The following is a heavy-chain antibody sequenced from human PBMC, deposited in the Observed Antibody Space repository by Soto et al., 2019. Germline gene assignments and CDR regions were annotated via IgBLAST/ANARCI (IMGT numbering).Heavy chain of an antibody. CDR1: GDSVSSNRGA. J-gene: IGHJ6*02. Sequence: QVQLQQSGPGLVKPSQTLSLTCDISGDSVSSNRGAWTWIRQSPSRGLEWLGRTYYRSKWYNEYGLSVNRRITTNADTCKNQFSLQLNSVTPEDAAVYYCARWDHDYGYLDVWGLGTTVTVSS. D-gene: IGHD4-17*01. CDR2: TYYRSKWYN. CDR3: ARWDHDYGYLDV. V-gene: IGHV6-1*01.